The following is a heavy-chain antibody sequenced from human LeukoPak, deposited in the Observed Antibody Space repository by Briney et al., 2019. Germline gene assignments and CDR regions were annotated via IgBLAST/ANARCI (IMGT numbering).Heavy chain of an antibody. V-gene: IGHV3-21*01. J-gene: IGHJ4*02. CDR1: GFTFTTYS. CDR3: ARGHTAVTRHFDF. Sequence: GGSLRLSCEASGFTFTTYSMTWVRQAPGKVLEWVSIISSGSSAIFSADALKGRFTISRDDAKNLLYLDMNSLRAEDTAVYYCARGHTAVTRHFDFWGQETLVTVSS. CDR2: ISSGSSAI. D-gene: IGHD4-17*01.